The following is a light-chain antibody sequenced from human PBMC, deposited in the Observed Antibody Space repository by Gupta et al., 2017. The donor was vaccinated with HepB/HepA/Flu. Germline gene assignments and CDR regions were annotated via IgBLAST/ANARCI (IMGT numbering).Light chain of an antibody. V-gene: IGLV1-47*01. Sequence: VVPHQPLASGTPGQRNTSSCQQSSSNIGRNDVIWYQQFQGTTPKLLIYRSSQRPSGVPDRFSGSKSGSSASLAISVLRSEDEADYYCAAWDDSLSCWMFGGGTKLTVL. J-gene: IGLJ3*02. CDR3: AAWDDSLSCWM. CDR2: RSS. CDR1: SSNIGRND.